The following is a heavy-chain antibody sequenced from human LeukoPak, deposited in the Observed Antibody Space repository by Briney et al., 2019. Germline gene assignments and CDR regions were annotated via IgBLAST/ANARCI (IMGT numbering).Heavy chain of an antibody. Sequence: GGSLRLSCVTSGFTFTNHWMSWVRQAPGKGLEWVANIREDGGHTNYVDSVKGRFTISRDNAKNSLYLQMNSLRAEDTAVYYCAELGITMIGGVWGKGTTVTISS. CDR3: AELGITMIGGV. D-gene: IGHD3-10*02. CDR1: GFTFTNHW. CDR2: IREDGGHT. V-gene: IGHV3-7*01. J-gene: IGHJ6*04.